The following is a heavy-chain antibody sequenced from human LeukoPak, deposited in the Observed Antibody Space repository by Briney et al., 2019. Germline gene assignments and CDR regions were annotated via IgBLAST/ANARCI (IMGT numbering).Heavy chain of an antibody. V-gene: IGHV1-3*01. CDR3: ARAMVRGVTINGFDP. Sequence: ASVKVSCKASGYTFISYAMHWVRQAPGQRLEWMGWINAGNGNTKYSQKFQGRVTITRDTSASTAYMELSSLRSEDTAVYYCARAMVRGVTINGFDPWGQGTLVTVSS. CDR2: INAGNGNT. J-gene: IGHJ5*02. D-gene: IGHD3-10*01. CDR1: GYTFISYA.